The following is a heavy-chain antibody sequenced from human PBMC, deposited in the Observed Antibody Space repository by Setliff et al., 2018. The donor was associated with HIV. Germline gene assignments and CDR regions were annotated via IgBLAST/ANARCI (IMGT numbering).Heavy chain of an antibody. CDR3: ARHPREEPQRNYKFDS. CDR2: IYSTGYT. J-gene: IGHJ4*02. V-gene: IGHV4-4*09. CDR1: GGSISNYY. Sequence: SETLSLTCTVSGGSISNYYWSWIRQPPGKGLEWIGYIYSTGYTNYHPSRKTRATISLDTSKSQFSLRLTSVTATDTAIYYCARHPREEPQRNYKFDSWGQGTLVTGSS. D-gene: IGHD1-7*01.